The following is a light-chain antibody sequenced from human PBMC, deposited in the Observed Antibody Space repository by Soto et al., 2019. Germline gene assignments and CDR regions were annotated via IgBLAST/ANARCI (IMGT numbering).Light chain of an antibody. J-gene: IGKJ1*01. CDR2: AAS. CDR1: QSISSW. Sequence: DIPMTQSPSTLSASVGDRVTITCRASQSISSWLAWYQQKPGKAPKLLIYAASSLESGVPSRFSGSGSGTIFTLTISSLQPDDFATYYCQQYNSYSTFGQGTKVEIK. V-gene: IGKV1-5*01. CDR3: QQYNSYST.